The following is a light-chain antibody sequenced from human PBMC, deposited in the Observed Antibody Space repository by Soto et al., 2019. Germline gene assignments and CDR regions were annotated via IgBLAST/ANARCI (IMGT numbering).Light chain of an antibody. Sequence: ERLMTHSXGTLCVXXXXXXTXXXVASHSVRLHLAWDQQKPGQAPRLLIYDTSTRATGIPARFSGSGSGTEFTLTISSLQSEDFAVYYCQQYSNWPPITFGQGTRLEIK. CDR1: HSVRLH. CDR2: DTS. J-gene: IGKJ5*01. V-gene: IGKV3-15*01. CDR3: QQYSNWPPIT.